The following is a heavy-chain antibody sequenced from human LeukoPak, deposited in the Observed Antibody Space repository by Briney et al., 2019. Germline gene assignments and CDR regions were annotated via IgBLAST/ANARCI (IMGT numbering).Heavy chain of an antibody. CDR1: GYTFTSYA. Sequence: ASVKVSCKASGYTFTSYAMNWVRQAPGQGLEWMGWINTNTGNPTYAQGFTGRFVFSLVTSVSTAYLQISSLKAEDTAVYYCARKDYYDSSGYDSEFDYWGQGTLVTVSS. CDR3: ARKDYYDSSGYDSEFDY. V-gene: IGHV7-4-1*02. CDR2: INTNTGNP. D-gene: IGHD3-22*01. J-gene: IGHJ4*02.